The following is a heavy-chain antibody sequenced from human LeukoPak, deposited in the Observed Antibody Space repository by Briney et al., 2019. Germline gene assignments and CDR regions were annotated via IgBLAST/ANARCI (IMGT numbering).Heavy chain of an antibody. CDR2: FYGGDNT. CDR3: AKDDVPSNWGTLGLFDY. J-gene: IGHJ4*02. Sequence: PGGSLRLSCAASGFTVSGNYMSWVRQAPGKGLEWVSGFYGGDNTYYADSVKGRFTISRDNSKNTLYLQMNSLRADDTAVYYCAKDDVPSNWGTLGLFDYWGQGTLVTVSS. CDR1: GFTVSGNY. V-gene: IGHV3-53*01. D-gene: IGHD7-27*01.